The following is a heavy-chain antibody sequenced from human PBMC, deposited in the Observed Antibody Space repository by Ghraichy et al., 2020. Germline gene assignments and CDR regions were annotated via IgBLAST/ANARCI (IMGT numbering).Heavy chain of an antibody. D-gene: IGHD2-2*01. CDR3: ARPRTCGTNCYGYFEY. J-gene: IGHJ4*02. V-gene: IGHV3-7*05. CDR2: IKQDGSEQ. CDR1: GFTFSSYW. Sequence: GSLRLSCAASGFTFSSYWMNWVRQAPGKGLEWVANIKQDGSEQYYADSVKGRFTVSRDNAKNSLYLQMNSLRAEDTAVYYCARPRTCGTNCYGYFEYWGQGALVTVSS.